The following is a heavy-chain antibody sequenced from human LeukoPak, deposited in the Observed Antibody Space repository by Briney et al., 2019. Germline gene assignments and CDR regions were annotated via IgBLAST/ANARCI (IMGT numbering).Heavy chain of an antibody. V-gene: IGHV4-59*08. CDR1: GGSISSYY. CDR3: ASHTNPYCSGGSCPLDY. J-gene: IGHJ4*02. Sequence: SETLSLTCTVSGGSISSYYWSWIRQPPGKGLEWIGYTYYSGSTNYNPSLKSRVTISVDTSKNQFSLKLSSVTAADTAVYYCASHTNPYCSGGSCPLDYWGQGTLVTVSS. CDR2: TYYSGST. D-gene: IGHD2-15*01.